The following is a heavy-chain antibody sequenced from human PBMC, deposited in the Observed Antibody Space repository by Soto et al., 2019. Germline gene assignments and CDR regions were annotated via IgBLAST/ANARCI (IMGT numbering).Heavy chain of an antibody. CDR1: GFTFSNFA. D-gene: IGHD6-6*01. Sequence: EVQLLESGGDLVQPGGSLRLSCAASGFTFSNFAMSWVRQAPGTGLEWVSVISGGGGTTYYADSVKGRFTISRDNSKNTLYLQMDSLRAEDTALYYCAKAMSTPSRPRNYFDYWGQGTLVTVSS. J-gene: IGHJ4*02. CDR2: ISGGGGTT. V-gene: IGHV3-23*01. CDR3: AKAMSTPSRPRNYFDY.